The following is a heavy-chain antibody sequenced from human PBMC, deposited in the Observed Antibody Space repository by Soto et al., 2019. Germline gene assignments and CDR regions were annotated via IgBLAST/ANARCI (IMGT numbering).Heavy chain of an antibody. D-gene: IGHD6-19*01. Sequence: EVQLLESGGGLVQPGGSLRLSCAASGFTFSSYAMSWVRQAPGKGLEWVSAISGSGGSTYYADSVKGRFTISRDNSKNTLYLQMNSLRAGDTAVYYCAKGPQGGWYFFDYWGQGTLVTVSS. CDR2: ISGSGGST. CDR1: GFTFSSYA. CDR3: AKGPQGGWYFFDY. V-gene: IGHV3-23*01. J-gene: IGHJ4*02.